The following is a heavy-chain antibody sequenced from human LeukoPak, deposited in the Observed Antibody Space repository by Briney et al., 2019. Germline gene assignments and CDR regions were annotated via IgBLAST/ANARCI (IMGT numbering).Heavy chain of an antibody. V-gene: IGHV3-23*01. J-gene: IGHJ4*02. CDR3: ARRSGIAVAGAFDY. CDR2: ISGSGDST. D-gene: IGHD6-19*01. Sequence: GGSLRLSCAASGFTVSSYYMSWVRQAPGKGLEWVSGISGSGDSTYYADSVKGRFTISRDNSKNTLYLQMNSLRAEDTAVYYCARRSGIAVAGAFDYWGQGTLVTVSS. CDR1: GFTVSSYY.